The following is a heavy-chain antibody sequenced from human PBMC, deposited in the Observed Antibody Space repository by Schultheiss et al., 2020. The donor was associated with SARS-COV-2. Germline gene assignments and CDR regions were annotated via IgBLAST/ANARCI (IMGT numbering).Heavy chain of an antibody. D-gene: IGHD3-16*01. J-gene: IGHJ6*02. CDR3: ARAGEGRYYYYGMDV. CDR2: ISGNAIKT. CDR1: GGSISSYY. Sequence: ETLSLTCTVSGGSISSYYWSWIRQAPGKGLEWVSGISGNAIKTYYADSVKGRFTISRDNSKNTLYLQMNSLRAEDTAVYYCARAGEGRYYYYGMDVWGQGTTVTVSS. V-gene: IGHV3-23*01.